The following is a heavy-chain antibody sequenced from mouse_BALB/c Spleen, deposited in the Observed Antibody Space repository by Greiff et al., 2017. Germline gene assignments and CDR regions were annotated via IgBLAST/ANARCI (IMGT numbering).Heavy chain of an antibody. CDR2: ISSGSSTI. V-gene: IGHV5-17*02. Sequence: DVMLVESGGGLVQPGGSRKLSCAASGFTFSSFGMHWVRQAPEKGLEWVAYISSGSSTIYYADTVKGRFTISRDNPKNTLFLQMTSLRSEDTATYYCARSYYYGSSHFAYWGQGTLVTVSA. CDR3: ARSYYYGSSHFAY. D-gene: IGHD1-1*01. CDR1: GFTFSSFG. J-gene: IGHJ3*01.